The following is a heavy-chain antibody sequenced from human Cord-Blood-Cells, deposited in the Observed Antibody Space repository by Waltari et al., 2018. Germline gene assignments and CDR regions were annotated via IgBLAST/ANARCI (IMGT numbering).Heavy chain of an antibody. CDR2: IYYSGST. J-gene: IGHJ4*02. CDR1: GGSISSSSYY. Sequence: QLQLQESGPGLVKPSETLSLTCPVSGGSISSSSYYWGWIRQPPGKGLEWIGSIYYSGSTYYNPSLKSRVTISVDTSKNQFSLKLSSVTAADTAVYYCARRGTVAGMDYWGQGTLVTVSS. D-gene: IGHD6-19*01. CDR3: ARRGTVAGMDY. V-gene: IGHV4-39*07.